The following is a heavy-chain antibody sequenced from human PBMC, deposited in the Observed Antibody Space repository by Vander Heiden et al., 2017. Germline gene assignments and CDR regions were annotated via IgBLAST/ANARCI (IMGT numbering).Heavy chain of an antibody. CDR2: INHSGST. CDR3: ARGENYYDSSGDYCSRIYYFDY. D-gene: IGHD3-22*01. Sequence: QVQLQQWGAGLLKPSETLSLTCAVYGGSFSGYYWSWIRQPPGKGLEWIGEINHSGSTNYNPSLKSRVTISVDTSKNQFSLKLSSVTAADTAVYYCARGENYYDSSGDYCSRIYYFDYWGQGTLVTVSS. J-gene: IGHJ4*02. V-gene: IGHV4-34*01. CDR1: GGSFSGYY.